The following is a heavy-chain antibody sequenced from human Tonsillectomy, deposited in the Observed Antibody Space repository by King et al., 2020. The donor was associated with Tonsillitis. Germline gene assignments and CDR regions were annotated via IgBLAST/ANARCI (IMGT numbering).Heavy chain of an antibody. V-gene: IGHV4-61*02. CDR2: IYRSGST. CDR3: AREYYQFVFDP. CDR1: GGSINSGTYY. Sequence: PLQESGPGLVKPSQTLSLTCTVSGGSINSGTYYWRWIRQPAGKGLEWIGRIYRSGSTNYNPSLNSRVSMSLDTSKNQFSLKLSSVTAADTAVYYCAREYYQFVFDPWGQGTLVTVSS. J-gene: IGHJ5*02. D-gene: IGHD3-3*02.